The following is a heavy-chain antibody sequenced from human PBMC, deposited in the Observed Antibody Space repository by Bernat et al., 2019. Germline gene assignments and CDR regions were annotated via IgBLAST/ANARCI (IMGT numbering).Heavy chain of an antibody. J-gene: IGHJ4*02. D-gene: IGHD6-19*01. V-gene: IGHV3-7*03. CDR3: ASEIAVAAIDPVDY. Sequence: EVQLVESGGGLVQPGGSLRLSCAASVFTLSSFWMTWVRQAPGRGLEWVANIKQDGSERNYVDSVKGRFTISRDNAENSLYLQMNNLRAEDTAVYYCASEIAVAAIDPVDYWGQGTLVTVSS. CDR2: IKQDGSER. CDR1: VFTLSSFW.